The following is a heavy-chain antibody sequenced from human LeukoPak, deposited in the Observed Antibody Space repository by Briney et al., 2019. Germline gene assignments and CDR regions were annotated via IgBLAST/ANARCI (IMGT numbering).Heavy chain of an antibody. CDR3: ARAYGSGTLDWFDP. V-gene: IGHV3-21*01. CDR1: GFTFSSYS. J-gene: IGHJ5*02. CDR2: ISSSSSYI. Sequence: GGSLRLSCAASGFTFSSYSTNWVRQAPGKGLEWVSSISSSSSYIYYADSVKGRFTISRDNAKNSLYLQMNSLRAEDTAVYYCARAYGSGTLDWFDPWGQGTLVTVSS. D-gene: IGHD3-10*01.